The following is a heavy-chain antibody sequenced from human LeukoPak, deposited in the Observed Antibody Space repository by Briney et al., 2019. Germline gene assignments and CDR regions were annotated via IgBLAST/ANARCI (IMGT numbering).Heavy chain of an antibody. CDR2: ISSSSYI. V-gene: IGHV3-21*01. J-gene: IGHJ4*02. CDR3: ARDLLAYCGGGCYSDY. Sequence: GGSLRLSCAASGFTFSSYSMNWVRQAPGKGLEWVSSISSSSYIYYADSVKGRFTISRDNAKNSLYLQMNSLRAEDTAVYYCARDLLAYCGGGCYSDYWGQGALVTVSS. CDR1: GFTFSSYS. D-gene: IGHD2-21*02.